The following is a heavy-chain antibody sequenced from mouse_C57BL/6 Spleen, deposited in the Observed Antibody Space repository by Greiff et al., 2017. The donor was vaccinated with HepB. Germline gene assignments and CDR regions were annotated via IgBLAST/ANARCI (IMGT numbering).Heavy chain of an antibody. CDR1: GYTFTSYW. J-gene: IGHJ1*03. CDR2: IDPSDSET. Sequence: QVQLQQPGAELVRPGSSVKLSCKASGYTFTSYWMHWVKQRPIQGLEWIGNIDPSDSETHYNQKFKDKATLTVDKSSSTAYMQLSSLTSEDSAVYYCAREWELVLHWYFDVWGTGTTVTVSS. V-gene: IGHV1-52*01. CDR3: AREWELVLHWYFDV. D-gene: IGHD2-10*01.